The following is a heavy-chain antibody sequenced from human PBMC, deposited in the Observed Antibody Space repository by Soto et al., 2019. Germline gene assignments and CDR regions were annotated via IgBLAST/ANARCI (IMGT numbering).Heavy chain of an antibody. D-gene: IGHD3-10*01. J-gene: IGHJ4*02. CDR3: ATNYGSGSSHFDH. V-gene: IGHV1-69*02. Sequence: QVQLVQSGAEVKKPGSTVKVSCTTSGDTFSFYTINWVRQAPGQGLEWMGRFIPMVRMSDYAQKFQGRVTXSXDXTTNTASMVLSSLRSDDTAMYFCATNYGSGSSHFDHWGQGTLVTVSS. CDR1: GDTFSFYT. CDR2: FIPMVRMS.